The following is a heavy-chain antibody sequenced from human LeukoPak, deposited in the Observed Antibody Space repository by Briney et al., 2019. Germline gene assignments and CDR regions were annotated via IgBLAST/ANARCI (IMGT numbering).Heavy chain of an antibody. CDR2: IYYSGST. CDR3: ASYYYGSGIV. J-gene: IGHJ4*02. CDR1: GGSVSSGSYY. Sequence: PSETLSLTCTVSGGSVSSGSYYWSWIRQPPGKGLEWIGYIYYSGSTNYNPPLKSRVTISVDTSKNQFSLKLSSVTAADTAVYYCASYYYGSGIVWGQGTLVTVSS. V-gene: IGHV4-61*01. D-gene: IGHD3-10*01.